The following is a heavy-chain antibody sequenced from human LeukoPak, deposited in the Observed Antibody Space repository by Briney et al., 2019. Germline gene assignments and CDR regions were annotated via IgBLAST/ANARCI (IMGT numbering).Heavy chain of an antibody. CDR3: ARATTVTTYGYYYMDV. CDR1: GYTFTGYY. V-gene: IGHV1-2*02. J-gene: IGHJ6*03. D-gene: IGHD4-17*01. CDR2: INPNSGGT. Sequence: ASVKVSCKASGYTFTGYYMHWVRQAPRQGLEWMGWINPNSGGTNYAQKFQGRVTMTRDTSISTAYMELSRLRSDDTAVYYCARATTVTTYGYYYMDVWGKGTTVTVSS.